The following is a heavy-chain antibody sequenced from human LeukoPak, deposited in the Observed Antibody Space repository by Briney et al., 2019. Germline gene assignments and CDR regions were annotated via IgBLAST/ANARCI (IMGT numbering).Heavy chain of an antibody. CDR1: GGSFSGYY. CDR2: INHSGST. CDR3: ARDYYDSSDY. D-gene: IGHD3-22*01. Sequence: SETLSLTCAVYGGSFSGYYWSWIRQPPGKGPEWIGEINHSGSTNYNPSLKSRVTISVDTSKNQFSLKLSSVTAADTAVYYCARDYYDSSDYWGQGTLVTVSS. V-gene: IGHV4-34*01. J-gene: IGHJ4*02.